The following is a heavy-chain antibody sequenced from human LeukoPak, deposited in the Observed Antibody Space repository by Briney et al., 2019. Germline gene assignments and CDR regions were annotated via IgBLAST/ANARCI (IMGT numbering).Heavy chain of an antibody. D-gene: IGHD3-22*01. Sequence: PGGSLRLSCAASGFTFSSYGMHWVRQAPGKGLEWVAVIAYDGSNKYYADSVEGRFTIFRDNSKNTVFLQMNSLRSEDTAVYYCAKEVYHDSSAYSDYWGQGTLVTVSS. CDR3: AKEVYHDSSAYSDY. CDR1: GFTFSSYG. J-gene: IGHJ4*02. V-gene: IGHV3-30*18. CDR2: IAYDGSNK.